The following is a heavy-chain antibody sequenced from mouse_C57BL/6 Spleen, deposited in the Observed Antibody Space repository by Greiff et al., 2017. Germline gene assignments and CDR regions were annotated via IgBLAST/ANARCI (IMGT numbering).Heavy chain of an antibody. CDR3: ARDEGSFAY. J-gene: IGHJ3*01. CDR2: IYPGDGDT. Sequence: QVQLKESGPELVKPGASVKISCKASGYAFSSSWMNWVKQRPGKGLEWIGRIYPGDGDTNYNGKFKGKATLTADKSSSTAYMQLSSLTSEDSAVYFCARDEGSFAYWGQGTLVTVSA. CDR1: GYAFSSSW. V-gene: IGHV1-82*01.